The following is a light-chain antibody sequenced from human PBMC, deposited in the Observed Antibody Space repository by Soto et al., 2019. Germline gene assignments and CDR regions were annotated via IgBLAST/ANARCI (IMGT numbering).Light chain of an antibody. J-gene: IGKJ1*01. CDR1: QGISNY. CDR3: QKYNTAPWT. V-gene: IGKV1-27*01. CDR2: DAS. Sequence: DIQMTQSPSSLSASVGDRVTLTCRASQGISNYLAWYQQKPGKLPTLLIYDASTLQSGVPSRFSGSGSGTDVTLTISSLQPADVATYYCQKYNTAPWTFGQGTKVEIK.